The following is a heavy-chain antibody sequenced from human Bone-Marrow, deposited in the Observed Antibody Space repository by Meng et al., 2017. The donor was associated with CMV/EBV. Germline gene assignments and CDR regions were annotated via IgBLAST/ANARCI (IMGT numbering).Heavy chain of an antibody. J-gene: IGHJ5*02. V-gene: IGHV1-69*12. CDR1: GGTFSSYA. CDR2: IIPIFGTA. Sequence: QVLLVRSGVEVKKPWSSVKVSCKASGGTFSSYAISWVRQAPGQGLEWMGGIIPIFGTANYAQKFQGRVTITADESTSTAYMELSSLRSEDTAVYYCARDTIVGATFWFDPWGQGTLVTVSS. D-gene: IGHD1-26*01. CDR3: ARDTIVGATFWFDP.